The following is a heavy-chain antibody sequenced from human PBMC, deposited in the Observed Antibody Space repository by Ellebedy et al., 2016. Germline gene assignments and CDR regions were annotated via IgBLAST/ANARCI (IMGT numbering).Heavy chain of an antibody. CDR2: IRSKSYGETT. J-gene: IGHJ6*02. CDR3: TVDLAVVLAASRYYYYGLDV. Sequence: GGSLRLSCTASGFTFGDFAMSWYRQAAGKGLEWVGLIRSKSYGETTPYAASVKGRFTISRDDSKSLVHLQMHSLKTEDTAVYYCTVDLAVVLAASRYYYYGLDVWGQGTAVTVSS. D-gene: IGHD2-15*01. V-gene: IGHV3-49*03. CDR1: GFTFGDFA.